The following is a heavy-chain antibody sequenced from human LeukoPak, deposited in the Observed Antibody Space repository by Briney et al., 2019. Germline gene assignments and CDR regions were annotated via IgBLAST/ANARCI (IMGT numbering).Heavy chain of an antibody. CDR2: ISGDSYDT. Sequence: ASVKVSCKASGYTFRNYGINWVRQAPGQGLEWMGWISGDSYDTKYEEKLQGRVSMTTDTATNTAYMELRSLRPDDTAVYYCARNRTGTFDFWGQGTLVTVSS. CDR1: GYTFRNYG. V-gene: IGHV1-18*01. CDR3: ARNRTGTFDF. D-gene: IGHD3-10*01. J-gene: IGHJ4*02.